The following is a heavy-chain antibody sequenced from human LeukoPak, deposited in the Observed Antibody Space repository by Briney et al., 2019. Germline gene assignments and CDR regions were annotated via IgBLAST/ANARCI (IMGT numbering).Heavy chain of an antibody. D-gene: IGHD5-12*01. Sequence: GGSLRLSCAASGFTFSSYWMSWVRQAPGKGLEWVANIKQDGSEKYYVDSVKGRFTISRDNAKNSLYLQMNSLRAEDAAVYYCARVRGYSGYDYFDYWGQGTLVTVSS. V-gene: IGHV3-7*01. J-gene: IGHJ4*02. CDR2: IKQDGSEK. CDR3: ARVRGYSGYDYFDY. CDR1: GFTFSSYW.